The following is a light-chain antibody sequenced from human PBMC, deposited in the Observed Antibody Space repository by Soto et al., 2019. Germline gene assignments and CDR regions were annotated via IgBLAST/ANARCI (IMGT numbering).Light chain of an antibody. CDR2: DAS. CDR1: QSVSSY. CDR3: QQRTNWPSRYT. V-gene: IGKV3-11*01. J-gene: IGKJ2*01. Sequence: EIVLTQSPATLSLSPGERATLSCRASQSVSSYLAWYQQKPGQAPRLLIYDASNRATGIPARFSVSGSGTDFTPTISSLETEDFAVYYCQQRTNWPSRYTFGQGTKLEIK.